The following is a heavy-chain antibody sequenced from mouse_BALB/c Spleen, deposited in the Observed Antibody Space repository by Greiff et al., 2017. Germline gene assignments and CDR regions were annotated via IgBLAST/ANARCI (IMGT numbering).Heavy chain of an antibody. D-gene: IGHD5-1*01. V-gene: IGHV1-7*01. J-gene: IGHJ2*01. Sequence: VQLQQSGAELAKPGASVKMSCKASGYTFNSYWMHWVKQRPGQGLEWIGYINPSTGYTEYNQKFKDKATLTADKSSSTAYMQLSSLTSEDSAVYYCARSTFDYWGQGTTLTVSS. CDR3: ARSTFDY. CDR2: INPSTGYT. CDR1: GYTFNSYW.